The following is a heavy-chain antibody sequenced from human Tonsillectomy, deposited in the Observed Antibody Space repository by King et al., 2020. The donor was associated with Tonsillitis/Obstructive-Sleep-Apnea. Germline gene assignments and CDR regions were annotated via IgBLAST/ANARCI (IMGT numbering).Heavy chain of an antibody. V-gene: IGHV5-51*01. D-gene: IGHD6-13*01. Sequence: QLVQSGAEVKKPGESLKISCKGSGYSFTSYWIGGVRQMPGKGLEWRGIIYPGDSDTRYSPSFQGTVTISADTSISTAYLQWSSLKASDTAMYYCARQEGAYSSSWYSSPFDYWGQGTLVTVSS. J-gene: IGHJ4*02. CDR3: ARQEGAYSSSWYSSPFDY. CDR1: GYSFTSYW. CDR2: IYPGDSDT.